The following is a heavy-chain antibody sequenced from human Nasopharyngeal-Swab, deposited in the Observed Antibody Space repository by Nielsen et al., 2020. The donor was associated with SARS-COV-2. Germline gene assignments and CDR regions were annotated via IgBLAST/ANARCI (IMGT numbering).Heavy chain of an antibody. Sequence: GGPLRPSFAASGSTSSAYYMSWTRKAPGKGLEWVSYISSSGSTIYYADSVKGRFTISRDNAKNSLYLQMNSLRAEDTAVYYCARPSSGWSHGMDVWGQGTTVTVSS. CDR2: ISSSGSTI. CDR1: GSTSSAYY. J-gene: IGHJ6*02. V-gene: IGHV3-11*04. D-gene: IGHD6-19*01. CDR3: ARPSSGWSHGMDV.